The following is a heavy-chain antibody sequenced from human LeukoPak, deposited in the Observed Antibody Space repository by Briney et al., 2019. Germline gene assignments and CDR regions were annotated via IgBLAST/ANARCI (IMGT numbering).Heavy chain of an antibody. CDR3: ARDSRAYCGGDCYSSGWLDP. CDR1: GYSISSGYY. J-gene: IGHJ5*02. D-gene: IGHD2-21*01. V-gene: IGHV4-38-2*02. CDR2: IYHSGST. Sequence: PSETLSLTCNVSGYSISSGYYWGWIRQPPGKGLEWIGSIYHSGSTYYNPSLKSRVTISVDTSKNQFSLKLSSVTAADTAVYYCARDSRAYCGGDCYSSGWLDPWGQGTLVTVSS.